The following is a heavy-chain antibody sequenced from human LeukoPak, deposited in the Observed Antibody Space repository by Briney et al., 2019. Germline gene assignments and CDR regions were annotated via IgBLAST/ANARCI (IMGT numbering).Heavy chain of an antibody. CDR2: FDPEDGET. V-gene: IGHV1-24*01. Sequence: VKVSCKVSGYTLTELSMHWVRQAPGKGLEWMGGFDPEDGETIYAQKFQGRVTMTRDMSTSTVYMELSSLRSEDTAVYYCARSVVVTAIQGDYWGQGTLVTVSS. D-gene: IGHD2-21*02. CDR3: ARSVVVTAIQGDY. J-gene: IGHJ4*02. CDR1: GYTLTELS.